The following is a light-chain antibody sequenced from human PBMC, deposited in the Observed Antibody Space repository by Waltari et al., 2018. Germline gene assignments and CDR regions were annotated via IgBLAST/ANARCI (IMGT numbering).Light chain of an antibody. V-gene: IGKV4-1*01. CDR1: QSLLYYSTGKTD. Sequence: DVVLTQSPDSLAVSLGERATVTCRSSQSLLYYSTGKTDLAWYQQRQGQPPKLLISWASTRESGVPDRFSGSGSGTDFTLTINNLQPEDVAVYYCQQYYRSRSFGQGTKVEIK. CDR3: QQYYRSRS. J-gene: IGKJ1*01. CDR2: WAS.